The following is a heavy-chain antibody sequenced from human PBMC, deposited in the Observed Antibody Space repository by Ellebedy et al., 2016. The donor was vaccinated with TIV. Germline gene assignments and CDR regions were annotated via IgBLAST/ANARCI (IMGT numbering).Heavy chain of an antibody. CDR1: GGSISSYY. CDR2: IYYSGST. CDR3: ARVTTVTKGWYFDL. D-gene: IGHD4-17*01. Sequence: SETLSLXCTVSGGSISSYYWGWIRQPPGKGLEWIGYIYYSGSTNYNPSLKSRVTISVDTSKNQSSLKLSSVTAADTAVYYCARVTTVTKGWYFDLWGRGTLVTVSS. J-gene: IGHJ2*01. V-gene: IGHV4-59*01.